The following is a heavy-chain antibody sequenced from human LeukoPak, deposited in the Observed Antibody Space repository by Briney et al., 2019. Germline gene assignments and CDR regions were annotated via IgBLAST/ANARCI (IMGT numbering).Heavy chain of an antibody. CDR3: AKPRIAARQRDYYYYGMDV. Sequence: PGGSLRLSCAASGFTFSSYAMSWVRQAPGKGLGWVSAISGSGGSTYYADSVKGRFTISRDNSKNTLYLQMNSLRAEDTAVYYCAKPRIAARQRDYYYYGMDVWGQGTTVTVSS. CDR2: ISGSGGST. CDR1: GFTFSSYA. V-gene: IGHV3-23*01. J-gene: IGHJ6*02. D-gene: IGHD6-6*01.